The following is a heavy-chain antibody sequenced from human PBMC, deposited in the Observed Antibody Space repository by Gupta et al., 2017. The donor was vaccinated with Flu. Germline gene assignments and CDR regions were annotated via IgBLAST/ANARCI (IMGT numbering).Heavy chain of an antibody. CDR2: INPNSGGT. Sequence: PGQGLEWMGRINPNSGGTKFAQKFPGRVTLTSDTSSSTAYMELSRLTSDDTGVYYCARVTYCSTTSCYQPFDHWGQGTLVTVSS. D-gene: IGHD2-2*01. V-gene: IGHV1-2*05. CDR3: ARVTYCSTTSCYQPFDH. J-gene: IGHJ4*02.